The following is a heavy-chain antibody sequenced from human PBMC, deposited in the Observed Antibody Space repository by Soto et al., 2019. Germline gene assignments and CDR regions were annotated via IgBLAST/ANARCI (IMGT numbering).Heavy chain of an antibody. Sequence: QITLKESGPTLVKPTQTLTLTCTFSGFSLSTSGVGVGWIRQPPGKALEWLALIYWDDDKRYSPSLKSRLTITKDTSKTQVVLTMTNMDPVDTATYYGAHRPRVVVVAATPDWFDPWGQGTLVTVSS. V-gene: IGHV2-5*02. CDR2: IYWDDDK. CDR3: AHRPRVVVVAATPDWFDP. D-gene: IGHD2-15*01. J-gene: IGHJ5*02. CDR1: GFSLSTSGVG.